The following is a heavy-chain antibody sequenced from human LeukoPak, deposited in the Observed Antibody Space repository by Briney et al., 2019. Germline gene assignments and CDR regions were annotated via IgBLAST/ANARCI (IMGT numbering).Heavy chain of an antibody. Sequence: SGGSLRLSCTASGFPFIEYSMNWVHQVPGKGLEWISYIGIDSGNTKYADSVRGRFTISADKAKNSLYLQMNSLRVEDTAVYYCARDHNYAFDNWGQGTLVSVAS. CDR3: ARDHNYAFDN. CDR1: GFPFIEYS. CDR2: IGIDSGNT. D-gene: IGHD1-1*01. V-gene: IGHV3-48*01. J-gene: IGHJ4*02.